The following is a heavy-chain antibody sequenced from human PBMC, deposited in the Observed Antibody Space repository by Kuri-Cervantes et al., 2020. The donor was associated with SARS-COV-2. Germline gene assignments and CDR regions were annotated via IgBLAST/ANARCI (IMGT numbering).Heavy chain of an antibody. Sequence: ASVKVSCKASGYTFTSYGISWVRQAPGQGLEWMGWISAYNGNTNYAQKLQGRVTMTTDTSTSTAYMELSSLRSEDTAVYYCARIRWGDFWRINWFDPWGQGTLVTVSS. D-gene: IGHD3-3*01. J-gene: IGHJ5*02. CDR2: ISAYNGNT. V-gene: IGHV1-18*01. CDR1: GYTFTSYG. CDR3: ARIRWGDFWRINWFDP.